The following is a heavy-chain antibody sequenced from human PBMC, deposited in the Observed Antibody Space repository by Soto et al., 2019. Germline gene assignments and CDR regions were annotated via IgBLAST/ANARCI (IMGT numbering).Heavy chain of an antibody. CDR3: ASQHYYDSSGYYVVH. Sequence: SETLSLTCTVSGGSISSYYWSWIRQPPGKGLEWIGNIYYSGSTNYDSSLQSRVTISIDTSKNQFSLKLSSVTATDTAVYYCASQHYYDSSGYYVVHWGQGTLVTVSS. CDR1: GGSISSYY. J-gene: IGHJ4*02. V-gene: IGHV4-59*08. CDR2: IYYSGST. D-gene: IGHD3-22*01.